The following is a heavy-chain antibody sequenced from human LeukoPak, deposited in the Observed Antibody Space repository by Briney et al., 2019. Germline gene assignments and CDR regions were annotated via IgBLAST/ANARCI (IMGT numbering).Heavy chain of an antibody. CDR1: GGSIRSNYY. Sequence: SETLSLTCTVSGGSIRSNYYWGWIRQPPGKGLEWIGSIYYSGNSYYNPSLKSRVTMSIDTSKNQFSLKVNSVTAADTAVYYCARGERQQLFRTKSGLGWNWFDPWGQGTLVTVSS. CDR3: ARGERQQLFRTKSGLGWNWFDP. J-gene: IGHJ5*02. V-gene: IGHV4-39*07. D-gene: IGHD6-13*01. CDR2: IYYSGNS.